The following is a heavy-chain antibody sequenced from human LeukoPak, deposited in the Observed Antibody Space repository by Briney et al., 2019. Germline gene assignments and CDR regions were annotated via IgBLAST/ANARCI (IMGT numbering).Heavy chain of an antibody. CDR3: ARGTAPDYYDSSGYYSYYYYGMDV. CDR1: GFTFSDYY. V-gene: IGHV3-11*01. Sequence: GGSLRLTCAASGFTFSDYYMSWIRQAPGKGLEWVSYISSSGSTIYYADSVKGRFTISRDNAKNSLYLQMNSLRAEDTAVYYCARGTAPDYYDSSGYYSYYYYGMDVWGQGTTVTVSS. D-gene: IGHD3-22*01. CDR2: ISSSGSTI. J-gene: IGHJ6*02.